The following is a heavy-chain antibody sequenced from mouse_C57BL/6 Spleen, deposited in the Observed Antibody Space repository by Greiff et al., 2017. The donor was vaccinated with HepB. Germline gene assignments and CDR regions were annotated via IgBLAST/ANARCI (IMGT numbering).Heavy chain of an antibody. CDR3: ARGYYGGSDYAIAY. CDR2: IYPGDGDT. CDR1: GYAFSSSW. V-gene: IGHV1-82*01. J-gene: IGHJ4*01. Sequence: QVQLQQSGPELVKPGASVKISCKASGYAFSSSWMNWVKQRPGKGLEWIGRIYPGDGDTNYNGKFKGKATLTADKSSSTAYMQLSSLTSKDSAVYFCARGYYGGSDYAIAYWGQGTPVTVS. D-gene: IGHD1-1*01.